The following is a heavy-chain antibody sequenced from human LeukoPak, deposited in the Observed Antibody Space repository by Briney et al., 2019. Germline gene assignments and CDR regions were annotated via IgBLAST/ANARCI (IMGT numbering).Heavy chain of an antibody. D-gene: IGHD3-22*01. V-gene: IGHV3-23*01. CDR1: GFTFSSYV. CDR3: AKCLLRGYYDTSGYYFFDD. Sequence: PGGSMRLSCEASGFTFSSYVMTWVRQAPGMGLEWVASVSGGGDSTYYTDSVKGRFTISRDNSKSTLYLQMNSLRDGDTAVYYCAKCLLRGYYDTSGYYFFDDWGQGTLVAVSS. CDR2: VSGGGDST. J-gene: IGHJ4*02.